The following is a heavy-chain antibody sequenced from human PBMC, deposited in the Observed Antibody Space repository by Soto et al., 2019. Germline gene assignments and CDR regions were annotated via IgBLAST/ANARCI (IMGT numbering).Heavy chain of an antibody. V-gene: IGHV3-9*01. J-gene: IGHJ5*02. Sequence: GWSLRLSCVASGFAFDDYVMHWVRQPPGRGLEWVSGITWNGGTIRYVDSVKGRFTISRDNAENSLYLQMNSLRPEDTAVYYCAKGGSAALIAPSGRDNWFDPWGQGTQVTVSS. CDR2: ITWNGGTI. CDR3: AKGGSAALIAPSGRDNWFDP. CDR1: GFAFDDYV. D-gene: IGHD6-13*01.